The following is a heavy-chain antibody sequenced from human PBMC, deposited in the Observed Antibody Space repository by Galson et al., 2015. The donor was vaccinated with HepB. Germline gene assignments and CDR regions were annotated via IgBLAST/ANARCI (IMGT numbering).Heavy chain of an antibody. CDR1: EFTFSIYA. CDR2: ISGGGGST. J-gene: IGHJ3*02. V-gene: IGHV3-23*01. D-gene: IGHD3-22*01. Sequence: SLRLSCAASEFTFSIYAMSRVRQAPGKGLEWVSVISGGGGSTYYADSVKGRFTISRDNSKSTLYLQMNSLRAEDTAVYYCAEPAHDYYDNSGYRGAFDIWGQGTMVTVSS. CDR3: AEPAHDYYDNSGYRGAFDI.